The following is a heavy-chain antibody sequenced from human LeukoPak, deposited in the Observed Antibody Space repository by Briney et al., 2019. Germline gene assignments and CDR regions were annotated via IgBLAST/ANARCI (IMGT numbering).Heavy chain of an antibody. D-gene: IGHD6-25*01. Sequence: SETLSLTCTVPGGSISSHYWSWIRQPPGKGLEWIGYMYDSVRTKDNPSLKSRVTLSADTSKNQFSLRLSSVTAADTAMYYCARSQRGAFDIWGQGTMVTVSS. CDR1: GGSISSHY. CDR2: MYDSVRT. J-gene: IGHJ3*02. V-gene: IGHV4-59*11. CDR3: ARSQRGAFDI.